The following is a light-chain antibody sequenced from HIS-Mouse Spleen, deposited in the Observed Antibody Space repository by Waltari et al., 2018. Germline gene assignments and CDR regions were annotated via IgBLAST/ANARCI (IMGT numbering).Light chain of an antibody. CDR3: YSTDSSGNHRV. CDR1: ALPKKY. J-gene: IGLJ2*01. Sequence: SYELTQPPSVSVSPGQTARITCSGDALPKKYAYWYQQKSGQAPGLVIYEDSKLPSGIPGRFSGSSSGTMATLTISGAQVEDEADYYCYSTDSSGNHRVFGGGTKLTVL. CDR2: EDS. V-gene: IGLV3-10*01.